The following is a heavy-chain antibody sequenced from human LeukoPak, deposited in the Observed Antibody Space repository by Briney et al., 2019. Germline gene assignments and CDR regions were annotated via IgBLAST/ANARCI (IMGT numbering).Heavy chain of an antibody. J-gene: IGHJ6*03. V-gene: IGHV4-59*01. CDR3: ARSSWYSAEYYYYYMDV. CDR2: IYYSGST. CDR1: GGSISSYY. D-gene: IGHD6-13*01. Sequence: SETLSLTCTVSGGSISSYYWSWIRQPPAKGLERIGYIYYSGSTNYNPSLKSRVTISVDTSKNQFSLKLSSVTAADTAVYYCARSSWYSAEYYYYYMDVWGKGTTVTVSS.